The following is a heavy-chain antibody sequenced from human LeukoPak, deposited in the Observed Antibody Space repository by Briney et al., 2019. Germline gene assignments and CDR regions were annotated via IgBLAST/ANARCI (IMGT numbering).Heavy chain of an antibody. CDR3: ARAWDPTYSTRWYATQQREKNYYYYGMDV. CDR2: ISGSGSSI. J-gene: IGHJ6*02. D-gene: IGHD6-13*01. CDR1: GFTFSDYY. Sequence: KPGGSLRLSCAASGFTFSDYYMSWIRQAPGKGLEWVSYISGSGSSIYYADSVKGRFTISRDNAKNSLYLQMNSLRAEDTAVYYCARAWDPTYSTRWYATQQREKNYYYYGMDVWGQGTTVTVSS. V-gene: IGHV3-11*01.